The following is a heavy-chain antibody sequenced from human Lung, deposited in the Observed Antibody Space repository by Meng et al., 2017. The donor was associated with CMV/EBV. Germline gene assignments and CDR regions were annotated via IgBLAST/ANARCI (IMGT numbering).Heavy chain of an antibody. CDR2: IDWDGDT. J-gene: IGHJ5*02. Sequence: SGXXLVXPTQSLTLTCTLSGLPHNTDKMRVSWLRQPPGKALEWLARIDWDGDTFYTDSLRTRLTISRDTSENQVVLTMTDVDPVDTATYYCARILPGDWFHPXGQGXLVTVSS. V-gene: IGHV2-70*04. D-gene: IGHD4-17*01. CDR1: GLPHNTDKMR. CDR3: ARILPGDWFHP.